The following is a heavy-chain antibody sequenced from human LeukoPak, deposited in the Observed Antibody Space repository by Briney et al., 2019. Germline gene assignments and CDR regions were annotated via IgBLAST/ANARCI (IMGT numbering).Heavy chain of an antibody. V-gene: IGHV3-23*01. D-gene: IGHD6-19*01. CDR2: ISGSGGSS. CDR3: AGDYSTGWYQFGY. J-gene: IGHJ4*02. Sequence: GGSLRLSCAVSGFTFSHYAMSWVRQAPGKGLEWVSAISGSGGSSYYADSVKGRFTISRDNSKNTLYLQMSSLRAEDTAIYYCAGDYSTGWYQFGYWGQGTLVTVSS. CDR1: GFTFSHYA.